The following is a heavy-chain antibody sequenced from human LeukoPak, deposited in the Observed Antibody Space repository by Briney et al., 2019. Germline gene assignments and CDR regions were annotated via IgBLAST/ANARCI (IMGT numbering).Heavy chain of an antibody. Sequence: GASVKVSCKASGYTFASYDINWVRQATGQGLEWMGWMNPNSGNTGYAQNFQGRVTMTANTSMTTAYMELSSLTSDDTAIYYCAKELSAFTSSYVYWGQGTLVTVSS. D-gene: IGHD2-2*01. CDR2: MNPNSGNT. CDR1: GYTFASYD. V-gene: IGHV1-8*01. J-gene: IGHJ4*02. CDR3: AKELSAFTSSYVY.